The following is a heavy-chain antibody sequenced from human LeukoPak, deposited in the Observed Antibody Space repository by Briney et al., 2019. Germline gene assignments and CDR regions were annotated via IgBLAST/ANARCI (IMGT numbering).Heavy chain of an antibody. CDR2: IDWDDDK. Sequence: TLSLTCAVYGGSFSGYYWSWIRQPPGKALEWLARIDWDDDKYYSTSLKTRLTISKDTSKNQVVLTMTNMDPVDTATYYCAHTPGERSVRSWFDPWGQGTLVTVSS. J-gene: IGHJ5*02. D-gene: IGHD3-10*01. CDR3: AHTPGERSVRSWFDP. V-gene: IGHV2-70*12. CDR1: GGSFSGYY.